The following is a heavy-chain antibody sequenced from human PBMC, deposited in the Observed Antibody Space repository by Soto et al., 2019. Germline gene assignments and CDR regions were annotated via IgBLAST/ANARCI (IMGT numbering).Heavy chain of an antibody. Sequence: SVKASSKACRYSYNSNAMHWLRQAHGQRLEWMGWINAGNGNTKYYADSVRGRFTISRDNAKNSLYLQMNSLRVEDTAIYYCAANILFGIYYFDYWGQGTPVTVSS. CDR1: RYSYNSNA. D-gene: IGHD3-10*01. J-gene: IGHJ4*02. CDR3: AANILFGIYYFDY. CDR2: INAGNGNT. V-gene: IGHV1-3*01.